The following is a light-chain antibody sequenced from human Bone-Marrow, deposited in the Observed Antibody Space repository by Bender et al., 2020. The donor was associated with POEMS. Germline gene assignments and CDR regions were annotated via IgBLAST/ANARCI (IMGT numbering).Light chain of an antibody. V-gene: IGLV1-40*01. CDR1: SSNTGSGYD. Sequence: QSVLTQPPSVSGAPGQRVTISCTGSSSNTGSGYDINWYQHLPGTAPKLLIYGYNNRPSGVPDRFSGSKSGTSASLAITGLQAEDEGDYYCGTWDSSLNVWVFGGGTKLTVL. CDR2: GYN. J-gene: IGLJ3*02. CDR3: GTWDSSLNVWV.